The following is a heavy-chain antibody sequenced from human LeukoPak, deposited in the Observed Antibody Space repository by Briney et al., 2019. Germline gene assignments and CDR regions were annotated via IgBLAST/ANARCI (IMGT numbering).Heavy chain of an antibody. J-gene: IGHJ5*02. CDR3: ARDLPVAGESNWFDP. D-gene: IGHD6-19*01. CDR1: GYTFTGYY. Sequence: GASVKVSCKASGYTFTGYYMHWVRQAPGQGLEWMGRINPNSGGTNYAQKFQGWVTMTRDTSISTAYMELSRLTSDDTAVYYCARDLPVAGESNWFDPWGQGTLVTVSS. V-gene: IGHV1-2*04. CDR2: INPNSGGT.